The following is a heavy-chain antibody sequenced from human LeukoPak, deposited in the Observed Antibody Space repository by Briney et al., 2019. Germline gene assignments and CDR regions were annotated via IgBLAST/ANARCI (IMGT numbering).Heavy chain of an antibody. V-gene: IGHV3-66*01. CDR3: ARVKYDYVWGSYLPNWFDP. Sequence: PGGSLRPSCAASGFTVSSNYMSWVRQAPGKGLEWVSVIYSGGSTYYADSVKGRFTISRDNSKNTLYLQMNSLRAEDTAVYYCARVKYDYVWGSYLPNWFDPWGQGTLVTVSS. CDR2: IYSGGST. CDR1: GFTVSSNY. J-gene: IGHJ5*02. D-gene: IGHD3-16*01.